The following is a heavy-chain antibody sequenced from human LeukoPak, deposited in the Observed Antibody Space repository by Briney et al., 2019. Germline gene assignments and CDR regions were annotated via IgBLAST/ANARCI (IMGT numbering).Heavy chain of an antibody. Sequence: SETLSLTCTVSGGSISSSSYYWGWIRQPPGKGLEWIGYIYYSGSTNYNPSLKSRVTISVDTSKNQFSLKLSSVTAADTAVYYCARAVYYDSSGYYYFDYWGQGTLVTVSS. CDR3: ARAVYYDSSGYYYFDY. V-gene: IGHV4-61*05. CDR1: GGSISSSSYY. D-gene: IGHD3-22*01. J-gene: IGHJ4*02. CDR2: IYYSGST.